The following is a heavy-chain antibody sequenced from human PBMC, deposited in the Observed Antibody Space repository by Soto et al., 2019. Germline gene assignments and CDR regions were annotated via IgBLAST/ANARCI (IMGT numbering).Heavy chain of an antibody. J-gene: IGHJ6*02. CDR1: GFTFSNTW. CDR3: TTADYYYGMDV. V-gene: IGHV3-15*01. Sequence: EVPLVESGGGLVKPGGSLRLSCAASGFTFSNTWMSWVRQVPGKGLEWVGRVKGKTDGRTTDYAAPVKGRFTISRDDSINTRYLQMNSLKIEDTAVYYCTTADYYYGMDVWGQGTTVTVSS. CDR2: VKGKTDGRTT.